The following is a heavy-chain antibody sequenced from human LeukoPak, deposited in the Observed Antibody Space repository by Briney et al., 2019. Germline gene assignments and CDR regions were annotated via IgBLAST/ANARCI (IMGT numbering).Heavy chain of an antibody. J-gene: IGHJ6*03. D-gene: IGHD6-13*01. CDR1: GFTFSSYA. V-gene: IGHV3-23*01. Sequence: PGGSLRLSCAASGFTFSSYAMSWVRQAPGKGLEWVCGMNGRGRSTYYADSVRGRFTLSRDDSRNTLYLQMNSLRAEDTAVYYCGGAAVQGHYYYYMDVWGKGTTVTVSS. CDR2: MNGRGRST. CDR3: GGAAVQGHYYYYMDV.